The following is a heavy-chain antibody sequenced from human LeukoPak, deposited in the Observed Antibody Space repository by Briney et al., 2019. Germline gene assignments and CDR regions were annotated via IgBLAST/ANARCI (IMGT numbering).Heavy chain of an antibody. CDR2: INPNSGDT. D-gene: IGHD1-26*01. CDR3: ARDWRGSYFPDY. V-gene: IGHV1-2*02. CDR1: GYTLTDYF. Sequence: ASVKVSCKTSGYTLTDYFMHWVRQAPGQGLEWMGWINPNSGDTSYAHKFQGRVTMTRDTSISTAYMELSRLRSDDTAVYYCARDWRGSYFPDYWGQGTLVTVSS. J-gene: IGHJ4*02.